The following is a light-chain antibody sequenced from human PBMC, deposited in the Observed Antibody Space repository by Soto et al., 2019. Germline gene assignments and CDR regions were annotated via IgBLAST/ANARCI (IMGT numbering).Light chain of an antibody. CDR2: DVS. CDR3: SSYTSSSIYV. CDR1: SSDVGGYNY. Sequence: QSALTQPASVSGSPGQSITISCTGTSSDVGGYNYVSWYQQHPGKAPKLMIYDVSNRPSGVSNRFSGSKSGNTASLTISRLQAEDEADYYCSSYTSSSIYVFGTGTKLTVL. J-gene: IGLJ1*01. V-gene: IGLV2-14*01.